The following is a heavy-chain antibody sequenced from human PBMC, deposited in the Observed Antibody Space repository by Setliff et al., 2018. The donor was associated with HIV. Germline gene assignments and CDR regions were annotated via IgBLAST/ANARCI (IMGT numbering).Heavy chain of an antibody. CDR1: GGSISSYY. CDR3: ARGDGTKYYYYYMDV. Sequence: SETLSLTCKVSGGSISSYYWSCIRQPPGKGLEWIGYIYYSGSTNYNPSLRSRVTISVDTSKNLFSLKLSSVTAADTAVYYCARGDGTKYYYYYMDVWGKGTTVTVSS. V-gene: IGHV4-59*01. CDR2: IYYSGST. J-gene: IGHJ6*03. D-gene: IGHD1-7*01.